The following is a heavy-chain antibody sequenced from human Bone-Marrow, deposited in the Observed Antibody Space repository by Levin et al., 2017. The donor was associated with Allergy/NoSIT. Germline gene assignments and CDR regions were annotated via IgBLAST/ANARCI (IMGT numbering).Heavy chain of an antibody. J-gene: IGHJ6*02. D-gene: IGHD6-13*01. CDR1: GSTLNELA. V-gene: IGHV1-24*01. CDR3: ATIWQQLVGYGMDV. Sequence: ASVKVSCKVLGSTLNELAIHWVRQAPGKGLELMGGFNADNGEIVYTQRFQGRVTMTEDTSTDTAYMELRSLRSEDTAVYYCATIWQQLVGYGMDVWGQGTTVTVSS. CDR2: FNADNGEI.